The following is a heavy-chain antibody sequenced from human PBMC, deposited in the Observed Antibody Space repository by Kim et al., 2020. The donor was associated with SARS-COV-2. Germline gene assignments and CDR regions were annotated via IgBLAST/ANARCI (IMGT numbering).Heavy chain of an antibody. CDR3: ASGINWNYGAQIDY. CDR2: IIPIFGTA. D-gene: IGHD1-7*01. CDR1: GGTFSSYA. V-gene: IGHV1-69*13. J-gene: IGHJ4*02. Sequence: SVKVSCKASGGTFSSYAISWVRQAPGQGLEWMGGIIPIFGTANYAQKFQGRVTITADESTSTAYMELSSLRSEDTAVYYCASGINWNYGAQIDYWGQGTLVTVSS.